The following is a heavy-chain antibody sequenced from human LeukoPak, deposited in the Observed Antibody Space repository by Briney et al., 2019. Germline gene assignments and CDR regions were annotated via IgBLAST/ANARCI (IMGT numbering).Heavy chain of an antibody. D-gene: IGHD2-15*01. CDR2: ISTTGDTI. CDR1: GFTLRDYY. CDR3: ARVVAPNWFDP. J-gene: IGHJ5*02. Sequence: GGSLRLSCAASGFTLRDYYMIWIRQSPGGGLEWLSYISTTGDTIYYADSVQGRFTLSRDNAKNSLYLQMNSLRAEDTAVYYCARVVAPNWFDPWGQGTLVTVSS. V-gene: IGHV3-11*04.